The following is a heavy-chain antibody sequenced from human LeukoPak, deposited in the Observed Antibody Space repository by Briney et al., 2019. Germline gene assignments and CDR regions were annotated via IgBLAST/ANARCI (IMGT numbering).Heavy chain of an antibody. J-gene: IGHJ4*02. CDR3: ARDQLWFDY. CDR1: GGSISSYY. CDR2: IYYNGST. Sequence: SETLSLTCTVSGGSISSYYWSWIRQPPGKGLEWIGYIYYNGSTNYNPSLKSRVTISVDTSKNQFSLKLSSVTAADTAVYYCARDQLWFDYWGQGTLVTVSS. V-gene: IGHV4-59*01. D-gene: IGHD5-18*01.